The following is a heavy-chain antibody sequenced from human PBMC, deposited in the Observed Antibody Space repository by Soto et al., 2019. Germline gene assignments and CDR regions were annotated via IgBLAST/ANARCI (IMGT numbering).Heavy chain of an antibody. Sequence: SETLSLTCTVSGDSISGGNKYWSWIRQPPGKGLEWIGYIFSSGTTYYNPSLKSRLTMSLDTSENQFSLKLNSLTDADTAVYYCARVPTPFDYYYAMDVWGQGTTVTVSS. CDR3: ARVPTPFDYYYAMDV. V-gene: IGHV4-30-4*01. CDR1: GDSISGGNKY. D-gene: IGHD3-16*01. J-gene: IGHJ6*02. CDR2: IFSSGTT.